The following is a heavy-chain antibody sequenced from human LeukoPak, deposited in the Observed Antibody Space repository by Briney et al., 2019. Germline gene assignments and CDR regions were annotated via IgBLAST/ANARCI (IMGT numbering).Heavy chain of an antibody. J-gene: IGHJ4*02. Sequence: PGGSLRLSCAASGFTFSNAWMSWVRQAPGKGLEWVSYISSSGSTRYCADSVKGRFTISRDNAKNSLYLQMNSLRAEDTAVYYCVCVSWYVLDYWGQGTLVTVSS. CDR2: ISSSGSTR. D-gene: IGHD6-13*01. CDR3: VCVSWYVLDY. V-gene: IGHV3-11*04. CDR1: GFTFSNAW.